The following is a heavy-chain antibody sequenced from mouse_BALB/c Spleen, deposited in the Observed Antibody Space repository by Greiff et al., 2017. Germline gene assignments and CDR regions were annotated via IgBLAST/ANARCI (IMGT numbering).Heavy chain of an antibody. V-gene: IGHV5-6-5*01. Sequence: EVQRVESGGGLVKPGGSLKLSCAASGFTFSSYAMSWVRQTPEKRLEWVASISSGGSTYYPDSVKGRFTISRDNARNILYLQMSSLRSEDTAMYYCARHGNYGSSYFDYWGQGTTLTVSS. D-gene: IGHD1-1*01. CDR3: ARHGNYGSSYFDY. J-gene: IGHJ2*01. CDR1: GFTFSSYA. CDR2: ISSGGST.